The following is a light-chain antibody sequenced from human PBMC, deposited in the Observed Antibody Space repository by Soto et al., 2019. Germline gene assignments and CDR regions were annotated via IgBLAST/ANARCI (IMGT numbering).Light chain of an antibody. CDR2: EVS. J-gene: IGLJ1*01. CDR1: TSDVGGYNY. CDR3: SSYTSSSLYV. Sequence: QSVLTQPPSASGSPGQSVTISCTGTTSDVGGYNYVSWYQQHPGKAPKVMIYEVSKRPSGVPDRFSGSKSGNTASLTVSGLQAEDEADYYCSSYTSSSLYVFGTGTKLTVL. V-gene: IGLV2-8*01.